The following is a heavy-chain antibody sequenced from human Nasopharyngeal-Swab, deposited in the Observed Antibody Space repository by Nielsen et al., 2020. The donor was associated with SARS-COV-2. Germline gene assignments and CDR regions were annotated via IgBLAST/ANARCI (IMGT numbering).Heavy chain of an antibody. CDR2: IYYSGST. CDR3: ARVRITMIVVVDAFDI. D-gene: IGHD3-22*01. V-gene: IGHV4-31*03. Sequence: LSLTCTVSGGSISSGGYYWSWIRQHPGKGLEWIGYIYYSGSTYCNPSLKSRVTISVDTSKNQFSLKLSSVTAADTAVYYCARVRITMIVVVDAFDIWGQGTMVTVSS. CDR1: GGSISSGGYY. J-gene: IGHJ3*02.